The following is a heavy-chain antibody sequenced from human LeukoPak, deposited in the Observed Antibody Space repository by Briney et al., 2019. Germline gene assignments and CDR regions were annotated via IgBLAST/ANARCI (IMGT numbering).Heavy chain of an antibody. CDR1: GGTFTTYA. CDR2: IVPMFNTT. V-gene: IGHV1-69*13. J-gene: IGHJ4*02. Sequence: SVKVSCKASGGTFTTYAISWVRQAPGQGLEWMGGIVPMFNTTNYAQKFQGRVTITADESTSTAYMELSSLRSDDTAVYYCASPPSGDGGSFEYWGQGTLVTVSS. D-gene: IGHD3-10*01. CDR3: ASPPSGDGGSFEY.